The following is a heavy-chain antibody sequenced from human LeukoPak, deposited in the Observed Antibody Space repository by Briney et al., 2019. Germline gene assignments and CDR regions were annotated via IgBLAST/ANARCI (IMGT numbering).Heavy chain of an antibody. CDR3: ATSPTEDIVVVPAAIRYYYYYYYMDV. CDR1: GFTVSSNY. CDR2: IYSGGST. Sequence: GGALRLSCAASGFTVSSNYMSWVRQAPGKGLEWVSVIYSGGSTYYADSVKGRFTISRDNSKNTLYLQMNSLRAEDTAEYYCATSPTEDIVVVPAAIRYYYYYYYMDVWGKGTTVTVSS. J-gene: IGHJ6*03. D-gene: IGHD2-2*02. V-gene: IGHV3-66*02.